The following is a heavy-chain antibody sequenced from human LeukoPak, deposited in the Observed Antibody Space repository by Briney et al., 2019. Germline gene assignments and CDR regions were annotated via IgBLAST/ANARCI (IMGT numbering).Heavy chain of an antibody. Sequence: ASVKVSCKASGYTFTSYAMNWVRQAPGQGLEWMGIINPSGGSTSYAQKFQGRVTMTRDTSTSTVYMELSSLRSEDTAVYYCAREITMVRGLDPWGQGTLVTVSS. V-gene: IGHV1-46*01. D-gene: IGHD3-10*01. CDR1: GYTFTSYA. CDR2: INPSGGST. CDR3: AREITMVRGLDP. J-gene: IGHJ5*02.